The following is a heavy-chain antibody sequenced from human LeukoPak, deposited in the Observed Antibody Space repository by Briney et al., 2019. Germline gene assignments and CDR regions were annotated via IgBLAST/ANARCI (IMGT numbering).Heavy chain of an antibody. J-gene: IGHJ4*02. CDR3: AKVPYSSSTSCYTPFDY. CDR1: GFTFSSYG. Sequence: PGGSLRLSCAASGFTFSSYGMHWVRQAPGKGLEWEAFIRYDGSNKYYADSVKGRFTISRDNSKNTLYLQMNSLRAEDTAVYYCAKVPYSSSTSCYTPFDYWGQGTLVTVSS. CDR2: IRYDGSNK. D-gene: IGHD2-2*02. V-gene: IGHV3-30*02.